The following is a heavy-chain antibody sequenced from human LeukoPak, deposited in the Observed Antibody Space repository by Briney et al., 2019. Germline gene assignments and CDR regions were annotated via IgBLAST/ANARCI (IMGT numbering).Heavy chain of an antibody. CDR2: INTNTGNP. Sequence: GASVEVSCKASGYTFTSYAMNWVRQAPGQGLEWMGWINTNTGNPTYAQGFTGRFVFSLDTSVSTAYLQISSLKAEDTAVYYCARAGPSAYSSGVKHFDYWGQGTLVTVSS. D-gene: IGHD6-19*01. J-gene: IGHJ4*02. CDR1: GYTFTSYA. CDR3: ARAGPSAYSSGVKHFDY. V-gene: IGHV7-4-1*02.